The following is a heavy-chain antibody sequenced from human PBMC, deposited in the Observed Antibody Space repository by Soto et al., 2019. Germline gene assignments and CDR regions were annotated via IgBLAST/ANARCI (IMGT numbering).Heavy chain of an antibody. V-gene: IGHV3-23*01. CDR3: AKTAIADIVVVVAATGYNWFDS. Sequence: GGSLRLSCAASGFTFSSYAMSWVRQAPGKGLEWVSAISGSGGSTYYADSVKGRFTISRDNSKNTLYLQMNSLRAEDTAVYYCAKTAIADIVVVVAATGYNWFDSWGQGTLVTVSS. CDR1: GFTFSSYA. J-gene: IGHJ5*01. CDR2: ISGSGGST. D-gene: IGHD2-15*01.